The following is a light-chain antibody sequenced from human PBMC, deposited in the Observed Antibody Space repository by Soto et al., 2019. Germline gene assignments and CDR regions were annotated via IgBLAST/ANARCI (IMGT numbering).Light chain of an antibody. CDR1: QSISNW. Sequence: DIQLTQSPSSLSASVGDRVTITCRASQSISNWLAWYQQRPGKAPKLLIYKASNLERGVPSRFSGGGSGTEFTLTITSLQPDDFGTYYCQQYNTFFSFGPGTRVDLQ. CDR2: KAS. J-gene: IGKJ3*01. V-gene: IGKV1-5*03. CDR3: QQYNTFFS.